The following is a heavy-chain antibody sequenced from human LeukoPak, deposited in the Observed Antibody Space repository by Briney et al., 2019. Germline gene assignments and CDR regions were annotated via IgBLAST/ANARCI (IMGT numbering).Heavy chain of an antibody. J-gene: IGHJ4*02. V-gene: IGHV3-7*02. D-gene: IGHD3-22*01. Sequence: GGSLRLSCAASGFTFSTYWMSWVRQAPGKGLEWVANIKQDGSEKYYVDSVKGRFTISRDNAKNSLYLQMNSLRAEDTAVYYCARHYYDSSGYYSCDYWGLGTLVIVSS. CDR1: GFTFSTYW. CDR2: IKQDGSEK. CDR3: ARHYYDSSGYYSCDY.